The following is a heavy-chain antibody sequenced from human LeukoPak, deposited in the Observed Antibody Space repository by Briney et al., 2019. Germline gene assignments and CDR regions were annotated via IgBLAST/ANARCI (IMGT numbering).Heavy chain of an antibody. D-gene: IGHD1-1*01. V-gene: IGHV4-4*07. CDR2: IDTSGNT. CDR1: GGSISSYY. Sequence: SETLSPTCTVSGGSISSYYWSWIRQPAGKGLEWIGRIDTSGNTNYKPSLKSRVTMSVDTSKNQFSLKLSSVTAADTAVYYCARDRGTWNDDGFDYWGQGTLVTVSS. J-gene: IGHJ4*02. CDR3: ARDRGTWNDDGFDY.